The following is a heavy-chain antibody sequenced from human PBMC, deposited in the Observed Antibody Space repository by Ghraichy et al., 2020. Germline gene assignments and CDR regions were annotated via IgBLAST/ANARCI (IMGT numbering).Heavy chain of an antibody. CDR1: GGSLSGYY. CDR3: ARVSDSGYGYPDY. Sequence: SETLSLTCAVYGGSLSGYYWSWIRQPPGKGLEWIGEINHGGSTNSNPSLKSRVTMSVDTSKNQFSLKLSSVTAADMALYYCARVSDSGYGYPDYWGQGTLVTVSS. D-gene: IGHD5-12*01. J-gene: IGHJ4*02. V-gene: IGHV4-34*01. CDR2: INHGGST.